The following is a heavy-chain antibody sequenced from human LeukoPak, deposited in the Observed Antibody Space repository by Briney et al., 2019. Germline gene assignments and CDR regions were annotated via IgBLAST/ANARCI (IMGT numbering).Heavy chain of an antibody. Sequence: SETLSLTCTVSGGSISTYYWSWLRQPPGKGLEWIGYIYPSGTTYPSGSTNYNPSLKSRVTMSVDTSRNQVSLNLSSVTAADTAVYYCARSYSSGWSDYWGQGTLVTVSS. CDR1: GGSISTYY. V-gene: IGHV4-4*09. CDR2: IYPSGTTYPSGST. D-gene: IGHD6-19*01. J-gene: IGHJ4*02. CDR3: ARSYSSGWSDY.